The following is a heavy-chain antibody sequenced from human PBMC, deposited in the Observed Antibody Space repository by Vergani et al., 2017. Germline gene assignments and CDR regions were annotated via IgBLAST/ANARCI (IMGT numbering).Heavy chain of an antibody. CDR1: GGTFSSYA. CDR2: IIPIFGTA. D-gene: IGHD3-3*01. J-gene: IGHJ6*02. CDR3: ASRDITIFGVVIIRGYYYYGMDV. Sequence: QVQLVQSGAEVKKPGSSVKVSCKASGGTFSSYAISWVRQAPGQGLEWMGGIIPIFGTANYAQKFQGGVTITADESTSTAYMELSSLRSEDTAVYYCASRDITIFGVVIIRGYYYYGMDVWGQGP. V-gene: IGHV1-69*01.